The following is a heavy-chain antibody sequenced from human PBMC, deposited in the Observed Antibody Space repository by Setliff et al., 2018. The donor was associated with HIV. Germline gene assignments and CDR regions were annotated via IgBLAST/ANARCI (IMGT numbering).Heavy chain of an antibody. CDR1: GFTFSKYY. J-gene: IGHJ4*02. CDR2: ISGRGGST. CDR3: AKDSGYEGDHYFDY. D-gene: IGHD5-12*01. V-gene: IGHV3-23*01. Sequence: GSLRLSCAASGFTFSKYYMNWVRQTPGKGLEWVSSISGRGGSTYYADSVKGRFTISRDNSKNTPYLQMNSLRAEDTAVYYCAKDSGYEGDHYFDYWGQGTLVTVSS.